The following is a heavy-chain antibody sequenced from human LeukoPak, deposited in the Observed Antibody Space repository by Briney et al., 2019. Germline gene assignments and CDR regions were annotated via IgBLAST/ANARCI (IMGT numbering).Heavy chain of an antibody. D-gene: IGHD3-16*01. CDR2: ISHTATTI. Sequence: GGSLRLSCEVSGFTFSDYYMSWVRQAPGKGLEWVSYISHTATTIYYADSVKGRFTISRDKSKNTLYLQMNSLRAEDTAVYYCAKDNMIETYYFDYWGQGTQVTVSS. V-gene: IGHV3-11*01. CDR3: AKDNMIETYYFDY. J-gene: IGHJ4*02. CDR1: GFTFSDYY.